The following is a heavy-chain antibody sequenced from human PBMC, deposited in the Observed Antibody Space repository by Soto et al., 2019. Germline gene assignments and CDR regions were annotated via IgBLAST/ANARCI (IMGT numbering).Heavy chain of an antibody. J-gene: IGHJ4*02. CDR1: GFTFGDYA. D-gene: IGHD6-6*01. CDR3: TRDFGPTIAARVPFDY. Sequence: PGGSLRLSCTASGFTFGDYAMSWVRQAPGKGLEWVGFIRSKAYGGTTEYAASVKGRFTISRDDSKSIAYLQMNSLKTEDTAVYYCTRDFGPTIAARVPFDYWGQGILVTVSS. CDR2: IRSKAYGGTT. V-gene: IGHV3-49*04.